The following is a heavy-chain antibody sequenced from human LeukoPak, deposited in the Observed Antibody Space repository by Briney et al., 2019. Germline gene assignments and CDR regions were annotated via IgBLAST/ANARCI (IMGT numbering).Heavy chain of an antibody. CDR3: ARVTGSIDY. CDR1: GYTFTSYD. CDR2: INLNSGNT. D-gene: IGHD1-26*01. Sequence: ASVKVSCKASGYTFTSYDINWVRRATGQGLEWMGWINLNSGNTGYAQNFQGRLTVTRDTSINTAYMELNTLRSEDTAIYYCARVTGSIDYWGQGTLVTVSS. V-gene: IGHV1-8*01. J-gene: IGHJ4*02.